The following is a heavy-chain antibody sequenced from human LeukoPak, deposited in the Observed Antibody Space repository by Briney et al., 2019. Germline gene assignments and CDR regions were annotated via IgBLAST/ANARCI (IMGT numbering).Heavy chain of an antibody. V-gene: IGHV3-23*01. D-gene: IGHD2-2*01. CDR3: AKVGLGYCSSTSCYERFISAYYFDY. CDR1: GFTFSSYA. CDR2: ISGSGGST. J-gene: IGHJ4*02. Sequence: PGGSLRLSCAASGFTFSSYAMSWVRQAPGKGLEWVSAISGSGGSTYYADSVKGRFTISRDNSKNTPYLQMNSLRAEDTAVYYCAKVGLGYCSSTSCYERFISAYYFDYWGQGTLVTVSS.